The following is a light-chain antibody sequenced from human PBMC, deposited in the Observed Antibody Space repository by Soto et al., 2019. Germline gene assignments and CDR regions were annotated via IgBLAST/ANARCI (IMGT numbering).Light chain of an antibody. J-gene: IGKJ2*01. Sequence: DIVMTQSPDSLAVSLGERSTINCTSSQSVLYSSNTKNYLPWYQQKPGQPPKLLIYWASTRESGVPDRFSGSGSGADFTLTISSLQAEDLAVYYCQQYYSTPPYTFGHGTKLEIK. CDR3: QQYYSTPPYT. CDR1: QSVLYSSNTKNY. CDR2: WAS. V-gene: IGKV4-1*01.